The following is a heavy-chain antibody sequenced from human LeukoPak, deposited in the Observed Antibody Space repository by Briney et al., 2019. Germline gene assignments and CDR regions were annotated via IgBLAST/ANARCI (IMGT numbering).Heavy chain of an antibody. D-gene: IGHD5-18*01. J-gene: IGHJ4*02. CDR1: GGTFSSYA. CDR3: AATVDTAMVIFDY. CDR2: IIPIFGTA. Sequence: GASVKVSCKASGGTFSSYAISWVRQAPGQGLEWMGGIIPIFGTANYAQKFQGRVTITTDESTSTAYMELSSLRSEDTAVYYCAATVDTAMVIFDYWGQGTLVTVSS. V-gene: IGHV1-69*05.